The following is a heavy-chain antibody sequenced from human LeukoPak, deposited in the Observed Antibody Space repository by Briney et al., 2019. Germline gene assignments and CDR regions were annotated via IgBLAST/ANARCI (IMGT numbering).Heavy chain of an antibody. V-gene: IGHV1-69*01. CDR3: ARAGDIVVVPAARGSSYFDY. CDR2: IIPIFGTA. D-gene: IGHD2-2*01. CDR1: GGTFSSYA. J-gene: IGHJ4*02. Sequence: SVKVSCKASGGTFSSYAISWVRQAPGQGLEWMGGIIPIFGTANYAQKFQGRVTITADESTSTAYMELSSLRSEDTAVYYCARAGDIVVVPAARGSSYFDYWGQGTLVTVSS.